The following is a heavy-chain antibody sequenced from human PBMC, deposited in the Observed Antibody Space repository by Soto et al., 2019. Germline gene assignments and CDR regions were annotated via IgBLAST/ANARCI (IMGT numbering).Heavy chain of an antibody. CDR2: IFYSGST. J-gene: IGHJ4*02. V-gene: IGHV4-4*02. Sequence: WETLSLTCAVSGGCLSSSSWWSWVRQPPGKILEWLGEIFYSGSTKYNPSLNSRVTISADQSKNDFSLRLSSVTAADTAVYYCVHLGGVPYSHDFCGQGMLVTLS. CDR1: GGCLSSSSW. D-gene: IGHD2-15*01. CDR3: VHLGGVPYSHDF.